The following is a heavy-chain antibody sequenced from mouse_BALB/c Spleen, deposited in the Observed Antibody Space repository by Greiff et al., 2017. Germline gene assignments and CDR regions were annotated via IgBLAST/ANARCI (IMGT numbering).Heavy chain of an antibody. V-gene: IGHV5-12-2*01. J-gene: IGHJ4*01. CDR3: ARHGNYGYDRAYAMDY. D-gene: IGHD2-2*01. CDR2: ISNGGGST. CDR1: GFTFSSYT. Sequence: EVKLVESGGGLVQPGGSLKLSCAASGFTFSSYTMSWVRQTPEKRLEWVAYISNGGGSTYYPDTVKGRFTISRDNAKNTLYLQMSSLKSEDTAMYYCARHGNYGYDRAYAMDYWGQGTSVTVSS.